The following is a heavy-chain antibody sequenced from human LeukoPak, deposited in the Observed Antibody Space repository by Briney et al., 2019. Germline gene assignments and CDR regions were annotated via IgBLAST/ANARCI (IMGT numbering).Heavy chain of an antibody. CDR1: GFTSSSYA. D-gene: IGHD6-13*01. CDR2: IRGGGGNK. Sequence: GGSLRLSCAASGFTSSSYAMHWVRQAPGKGLEWVAFIRGGGGNKYYADSVKGRFTISRDNSKNTLYLQMNSLRAEDTAVYYCAKDEWVAAAGTALTWYYYGMDVWGQGTTVTVSS. J-gene: IGHJ6*02. CDR3: AKDEWVAAAGTALTWYYYGMDV. V-gene: IGHV3-30*02.